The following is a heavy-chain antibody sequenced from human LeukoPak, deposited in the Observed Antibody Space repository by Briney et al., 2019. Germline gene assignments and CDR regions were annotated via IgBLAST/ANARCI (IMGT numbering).Heavy chain of an antibody. D-gene: IGHD3-16*02. CDR2: IYHTGST. J-gene: IGHJ3*01. Sequence: GSLRLSCVTSGFTFTSVSMSWVRQPPGKGLEWIGEIYHTGSTKYNPSLESRVTISVDKSNNQFSVRLSSVTAADTAVYYCARDFYQTHALDVWGQGTLVTVSS. CDR1: GFTFTSVSM. CDR3: ARDFYQTHALDV. V-gene: IGHV4-4*02.